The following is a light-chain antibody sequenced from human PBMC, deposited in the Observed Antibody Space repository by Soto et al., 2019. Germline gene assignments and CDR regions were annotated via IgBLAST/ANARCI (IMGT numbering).Light chain of an antibody. CDR1: SSNIGSNN. V-gene: IGLV1-44*01. Sequence: QSVLTQPPSASGTPGQNVTISCSGSSSNIGSNNVNWYQLLPGAAPKLLIYSLNQRPSGVPDRFSASMSGTSASLAISGFQSEDYGDYYCAPWDDGLHGYVFGPGTKLTVL. CDR3: APWDDGLHGYV. CDR2: SLN. J-gene: IGLJ1*01.